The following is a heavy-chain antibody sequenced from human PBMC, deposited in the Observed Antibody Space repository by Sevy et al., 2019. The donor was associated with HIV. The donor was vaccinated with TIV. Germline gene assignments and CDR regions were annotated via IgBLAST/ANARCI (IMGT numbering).Heavy chain of an antibody. D-gene: IGHD6-13*01. J-gene: IGHJ4*02. V-gene: IGHV3-21*01. CDR1: GFTFSSYS. CDR3: AREGGSWLPFDY. CDR2: ISGLNNYK. Sequence: GGSLRLSCAASGFTFSSYSMNWVRQPPGKGLEWVSSISGLNNYKYYGDSVKGRFTISRDNAKNSLFLQMNSLRAEATAVYYCAREGGSWLPFDYWGQGTLVTVSS.